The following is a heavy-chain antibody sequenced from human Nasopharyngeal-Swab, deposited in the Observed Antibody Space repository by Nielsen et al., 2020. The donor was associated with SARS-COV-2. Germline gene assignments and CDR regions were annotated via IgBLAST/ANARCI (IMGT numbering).Heavy chain of an antibody. CDR2: IRYEGSNK. V-gene: IGHV3-30*02. CDR3: AKDSMDTAMVYDYYYYYMDV. D-gene: IGHD5-18*01. J-gene: IGHJ6*03. Sequence: GESLKISCAASGFTFSSYGMHWVRQAPGKGLEWVAFIRYEGSNKYYADSVKGRFTISRDNSKNTLYLQMNSLRAEDTAVYYCAKDSMDTAMVYDYYYYYMDVWGKGTTVTASS. CDR1: GFTFSSYG.